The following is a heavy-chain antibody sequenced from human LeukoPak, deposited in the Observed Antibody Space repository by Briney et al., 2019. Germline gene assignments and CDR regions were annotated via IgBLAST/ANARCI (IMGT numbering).Heavy chain of an antibody. J-gene: IGHJ4*02. V-gene: IGHV1-69*13. CDR3: ARDSSGDDYFDY. D-gene: IGHD4-17*01. CDR1: GGTFSSYA. CDR2: IIPIFGTA. Sequence: SVKVSCKASGGTFSSYAISWVRQAPGQGLEWMGGIIPIFGTANYAQKFQGRVTITADESTSTAYMELSSLRSEDTAVYYCARDSSGDDYFDYWGQGTLVTVSS.